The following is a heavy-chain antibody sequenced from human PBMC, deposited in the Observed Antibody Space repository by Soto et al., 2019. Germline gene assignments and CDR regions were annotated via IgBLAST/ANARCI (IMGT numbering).Heavy chain of an antibody. D-gene: IGHD2-2*02. CDR2: IYYSGST. Sequence: SATXSLTCAFSGLSISIYYLIWIRHPPGKGLEWIGYIYYSGSTNYNPSLKSRVTISVDTSKNQFSMKLSSVNAADTDVYYCESARKAIWGMDVWGQGTTVTVSS. CDR1: GLSISIYY. CDR3: ESARKAIWGMDV. V-gene: IGHV4-59*01. J-gene: IGHJ6*02.